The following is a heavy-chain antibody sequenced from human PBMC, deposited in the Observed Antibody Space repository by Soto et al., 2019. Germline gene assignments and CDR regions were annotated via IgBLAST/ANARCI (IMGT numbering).Heavy chain of an antibody. CDR3: ARGGTMVRGAGS. CDR1: GVTISSGGYY. J-gene: IGHJ6*04. D-gene: IGHD3-10*01. Sequence: SETLSLTCSFSGVTISSGGYYWSWIRQHPGKGLEWIGYIYYSGSTYYNPSLKSRVTISVDTSKNQFSLKLSSVTAADTAVYYCARGGTMVRGAGSWGKGTTVTVSS. CDR2: IYYSGST. V-gene: IGHV4-31*03.